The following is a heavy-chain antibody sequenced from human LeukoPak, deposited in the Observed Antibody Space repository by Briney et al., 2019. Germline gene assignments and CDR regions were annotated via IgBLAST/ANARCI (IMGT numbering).Heavy chain of an antibody. V-gene: IGHV3-53*01. CDR1: GFTVSSNY. CDR2: IYSGGST. D-gene: IGHD6-13*01. J-gene: IGHJ3*02. Sequence: GGSLRLSCAASGFTVSSNYMSWVRQAPGKGLEWVSVIYSGGSTYYADSVKGRFTISRDNAKNTLYLQMNSLRAEDTAVYYCARALAAAGRDDAFDIWGQGTMVTVSS. CDR3: ARALAAAGRDDAFDI.